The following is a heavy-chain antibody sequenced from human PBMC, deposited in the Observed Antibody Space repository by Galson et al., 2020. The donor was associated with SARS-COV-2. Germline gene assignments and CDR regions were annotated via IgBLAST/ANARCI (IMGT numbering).Heavy chain of an antibody. CDR1: SGSISTLSW. D-gene: IGHD6-19*01. CDR3: ARLQAGSGWHGDAFAI. Sequence: SETLSLTCAVSSGSISTLSWWSWVRQPPGKGLEWIGEVYHSGSTNYNPSLKSRVTMSVDKSKNQFSLKLTSVTAADTAVYYCARLQAGSGWHGDAFAIWGQGTMVTVSS. V-gene: IGHV4-4*02. J-gene: IGHJ3*02. CDR2: VYHSGST.